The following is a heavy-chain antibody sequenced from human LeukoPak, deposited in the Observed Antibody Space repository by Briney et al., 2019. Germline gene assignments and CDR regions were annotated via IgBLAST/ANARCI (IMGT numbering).Heavy chain of an antibody. Sequence: SETLSLTCSVSGGSMSSYYWSWIRQPPGKGLEWTGYVYDSGRSDSNPSLKSRVTISIDMSKNQFSLKLSSVTAADTAVYYCAREDYYYDSSGYYGWFDPWGQGTLVTVSS. V-gene: IGHV4-59*01. CDR2: VYDSGRS. CDR3: AREDYYYDSSGYYGWFDP. J-gene: IGHJ5*02. CDR1: GGSMSSYY. D-gene: IGHD3-22*01.